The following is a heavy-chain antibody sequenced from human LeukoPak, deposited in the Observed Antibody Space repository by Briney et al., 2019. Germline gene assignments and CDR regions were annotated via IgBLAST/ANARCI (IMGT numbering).Heavy chain of an antibody. CDR1: GYRFTVYW. J-gene: IGHJ4*02. CDR2: IDPSDSYT. V-gene: IGHV5-10-1*01. Sequence: GESLKISCKGSGYRFTVYWITWVRQMPGKGLEWMGTIDPSDSYTNYSPSFQGHVTISADKSINSAYLQWSSLKTSDSAIYYCARHFYGDYAFDSWGQGTLVTVSS. D-gene: IGHD4-17*01. CDR3: ARHFYGDYAFDS.